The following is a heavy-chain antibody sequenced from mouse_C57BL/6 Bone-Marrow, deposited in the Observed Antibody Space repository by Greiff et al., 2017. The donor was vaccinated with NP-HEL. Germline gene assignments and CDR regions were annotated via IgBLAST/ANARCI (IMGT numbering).Heavy chain of an antibody. CDR2: IRLKSDNYAT. V-gene: IGHV6-3*01. Sequence: EVKLVESGGGLVQPGGSMKLSCVASGFTFSNYWMNWVRQSPEKGLEWVAQIRLKSDNYATHYAESVKGRFTISRDDSKSSVYLQMNNLRAEDTGIYYCTKDYGSYRYFDVWGTGTTVTVSS. J-gene: IGHJ1*03. CDR3: TKDYGSYRYFDV. D-gene: IGHD1-2*01. CDR1: GFTFSNYW.